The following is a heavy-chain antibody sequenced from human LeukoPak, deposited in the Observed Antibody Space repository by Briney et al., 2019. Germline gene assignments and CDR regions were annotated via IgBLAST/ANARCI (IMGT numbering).Heavy chain of an antibody. V-gene: IGHV4-61*01. D-gene: IGHD3-22*01. CDR3: ARESWYYDSSSYYSPFWVN. CDR2: IYYSGTT. CDR1: GGSVSSGSYY. J-gene: IGHJ4*02. Sequence: PSETLSLTCSVSGGSVSSGSYYWSWIRQPPGKGLEWIGYIYYSGTTNYNPSLKSRVTISVDPSKNQFSLKLSSVTAADTAVYYCARESWYYDSSSYYSPFWVNWGQGTLVTVSS.